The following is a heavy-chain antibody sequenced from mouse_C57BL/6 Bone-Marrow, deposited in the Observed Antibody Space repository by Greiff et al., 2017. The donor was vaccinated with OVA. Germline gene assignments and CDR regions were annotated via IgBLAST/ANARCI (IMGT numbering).Heavy chain of an antibody. Sequence: EVKLVESGPGLVKPSQSLSLTCSVTGYSITSGYYWNWIRQFPGNKLEWMGYISYDGSNNYNPSLKNRISITRDTSKNQFFLKLNSVTTEDTATYYCARPDGGYAMDYWGQGTSVTVSS. CDR2: ISYDGSN. CDR1: GYSITSGYY. V-gene: IGHV3-6*01. CDR3: ARPDGGYAMDY. J-gene: IGHJ4*01.